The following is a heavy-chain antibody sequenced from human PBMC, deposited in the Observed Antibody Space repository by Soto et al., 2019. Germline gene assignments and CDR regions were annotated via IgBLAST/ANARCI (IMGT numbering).Heavy chain of an antibody. V-gene: IGHV1-69*13. J-gene: IGHJ6*02. D-gene: IGHD6-19*01. CDR2: IIPIFGTA. CDR1: GGTFSSYA. Sequence: ASVKVSCKASGGTFSSYAISWVRQAPGQGLEWMGGIIPIFGTANYAQKFQGRVTITADESTSTAYMELSSLRSEDTAVYYCARGRKQWLSYYGMDVWGQGTTVTVSS. CDR3: ARGRKQWLSYYGMDV.